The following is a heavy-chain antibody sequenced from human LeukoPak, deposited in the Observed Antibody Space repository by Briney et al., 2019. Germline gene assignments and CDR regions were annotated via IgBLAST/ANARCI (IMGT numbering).Heavy chain of an antibody. V-gene: IGHV4-30-4*08. D-gene: IGHD3-22*01. CDR2: IYYSGST. CDR1: GGSISSGDYY. J-gene: IGHJ4*02. CDR3: ARDGGSDSSGYHY. Sequence: SETLSPTCTVSGGSISSGDYYWSWIRQPPGKGLEWIGYIYYSGSTYYNPSLKSRVTISVDTSKNQFSLKLSSVTAADTAVYYCARDGGSDSSGYHYWGQGTLVTVSS.